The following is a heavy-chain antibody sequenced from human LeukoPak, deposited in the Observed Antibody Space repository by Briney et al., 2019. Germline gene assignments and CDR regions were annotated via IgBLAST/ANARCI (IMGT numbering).Heavy chain of an antibody. CDR2: ISGSGGST. CDR3: ASQSGPTYYDFWSGHGNAFDI. V-gene: IGHV3-23*01. CDR1: GFTFSSYW. J-gene: IGHJ3*02. D-gene: IGHD3-3*01. Sequence: GGSLRLSCAASGFTFSSYWMSWVRQAPGKGLEWVSAISGSGGSTYYADSVKGRFTISRDNSKNTLYLQMNSLRAEDTAVYYCASQSGPTYYDFWSGHGNAFDIWGQGTMVTVSS.